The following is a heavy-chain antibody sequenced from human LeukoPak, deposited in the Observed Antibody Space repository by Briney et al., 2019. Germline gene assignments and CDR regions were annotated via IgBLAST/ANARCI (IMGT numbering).Heavy chain of an antibody. V-gene: IGHV4-31*03. CDR1: GGSISSGGYY. J-gene: IGHJ4*02. CDR3: ARISMWFGEVYFDY. D-gene: IGHD3-10*01. Sequence: SETLSLTCTVSGGSISSGGYYWSWIRQHPGKGLEWIGYIYYSGSTYYNPSLKSRVTISVDTSKNQFSLKLSSVTAADTAVYYCARISMWFGEVYFDYWGQGTLVTVSS. CDR2: IYYSGST.